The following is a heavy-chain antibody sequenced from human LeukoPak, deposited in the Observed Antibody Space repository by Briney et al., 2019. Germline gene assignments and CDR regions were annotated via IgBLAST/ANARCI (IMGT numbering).Heavy chain of an antibody. CDR2: IYTSGST. V-gene: IGHV4-61*02. J-gene: IGHJ4*02. CDR3: ARPNLLEMATIDY. D-gene: IGHD5-24*01. CDR1: GGSISSGSYY. Sequence: SETLSLTCTVSGGSISSGSYYWSWIRQPAGKGLEWIGRIYTSGSTNYNPSLKSRVTISVDTSKNQFSLKLSSVTAADTAVYYCARPNLLEMATIDYWGQGTLVTVSS.